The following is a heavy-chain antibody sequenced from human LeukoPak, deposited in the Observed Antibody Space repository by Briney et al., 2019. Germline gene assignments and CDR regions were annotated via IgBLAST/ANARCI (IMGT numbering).Heavy chain of an antibody. J-gene: IGHJ4*02. CDR2: INQDGSGK. D-gene: IGHD6-13*01. CDR1: GFTFSNFW. Sequence: GGSLRLSCAASGFTFSNFWMSWVRQAPGNGLEWVANINQDGSGKYFVDSVKGRFTISRDNAKNSLYLQMNSLRAEDTAVYYCARGVAAAGPYWGQGTLVTVSS. CDR3: ARGVAAAGPY. V-gene: IGHV3-7*01.